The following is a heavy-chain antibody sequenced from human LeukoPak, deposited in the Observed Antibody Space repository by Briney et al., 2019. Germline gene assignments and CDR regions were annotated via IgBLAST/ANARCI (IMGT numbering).Heavy chain of an antibody. J-gene: IGHJ4*02. CDR1: GYTLTNYA. Sequence: GASVKVSCKTSGYTLTNYAMHWVRQAPGQRPEWMGCINGDNAHTQYSQRFQGRVTITRDTSATTAYMELSSLTSEDMAVFYCARGGPNSGGWTLDHWGQGTLVSVSS. V-gene: IGHV1-3*03. CDR2: INGDNAHT. D-gene: IGHD6-19*01. CDR3: ARGGPNSGGWTLDH.